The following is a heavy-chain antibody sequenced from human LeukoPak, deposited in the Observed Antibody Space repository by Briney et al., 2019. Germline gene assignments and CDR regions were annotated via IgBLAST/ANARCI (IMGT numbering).Heavy chain of an antibody. V-gene: IGHV1-2*02. J-gene: IGHJ6*02. D-gene: IGHD6-19*01. Sequence: VSVKVSCKASGYTFTGYYMHWVRQAPGQGLEWMGWINPNSGGTNYAQKFQGRVTMTRDTSISTAYMELSRLRSDDTAVYYCASRYSSGWGYYYYGMDVWGQGTTVTVSS. CDR2: INPNSGGT. CDR1: GYTFTGYY. CDR3: ASRYSSGWGYYYYGMDV.